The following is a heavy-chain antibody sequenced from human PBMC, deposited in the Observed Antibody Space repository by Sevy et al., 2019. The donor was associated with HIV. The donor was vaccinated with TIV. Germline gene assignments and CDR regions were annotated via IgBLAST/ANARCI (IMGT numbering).Heavy chain of an antibody. V-gene: IGHV3-7*01. CDR3: AKERGGFGDTYGQPFDY. CDR2: IKQDESEK. CDR1: GFTFSNYW. Sequence: GGSLRLSCAASGFTFSNYWMTWVRQAPGKGLEWVANIKQDESEKYYLDSVKGRFTISRDNAKNSLFLQMNALRVEDTAVYYCAKERGGFGDTYGQPFDYWGHGTLVTVSS. J-gene: IGHJ4*01. D-gene: IGHD5-18*01.